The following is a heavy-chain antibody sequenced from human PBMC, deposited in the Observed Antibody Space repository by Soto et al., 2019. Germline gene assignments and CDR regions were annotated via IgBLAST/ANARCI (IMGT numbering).Heavy chain of an antibody. J-gene: IGHJ6*02. CDR3: ATVPAAHNCYGMDV. Sequence: QVQLVESGGGVVQPGRSLRLSCAASGFTFSSYGMHWVRQAPGKGLEWVAVISYDGSNKYYADSVKGRFTISRDNSKNTLYLQMNSLRAEDTAVYYCATVPAAHNCYGMDVWGQGTTVTVSS. CDR1: GFTFSSYG. V-gene: IGHV3-30*03. CDR2: ISYDGSNK. D-gene: IGHD2-2*01.